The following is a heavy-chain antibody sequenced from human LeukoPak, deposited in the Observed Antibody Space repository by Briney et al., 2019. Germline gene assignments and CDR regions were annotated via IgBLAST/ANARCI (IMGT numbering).Heavy chain of an antibody. J-gene: IGHJ5*02. D-gene: IGHD3-3*01. Sequence: PSETLSLTCTVSGASISSGSYFWSWVRQPAGKALEWIGRFHTSGGTNCNPSLESRVTISVGTSKNQFSLKLTSVTAADTAVYYCASTVFGVSYNWFDPWGQGTLVTVSS. V-gene: IGHV4-61*02. CDR3: ASTVFGVSYNWFDP. CDR1: GASISSGSYF. CDR2: FHTSGGT.